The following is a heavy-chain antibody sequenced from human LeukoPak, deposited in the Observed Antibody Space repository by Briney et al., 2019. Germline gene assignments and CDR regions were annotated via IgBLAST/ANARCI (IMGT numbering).Heavy chain of an antibody. Sequence: GGSLRLSCAASGFTFNSYAMHWLRQAPGKSLEWVGVISYDGSRKYYGGSVEGRFTISRDNAKNTVYLEMTSLRPEDTAEYYXXXXXXXPRIYVTLDSWGQGTLVVVSS. J-gene: IGHJ4*02. V-gene: IGHV3-30*03. CDR3: XXXXXXPRIYVTLDS. CDR2: ISYDGSRK. D-gene: IGHD5-12*01. CDR1: GFTFNSYA.